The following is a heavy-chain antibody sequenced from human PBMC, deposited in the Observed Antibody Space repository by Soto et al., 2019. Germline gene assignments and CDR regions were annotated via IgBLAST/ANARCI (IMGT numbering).Heavy chain of an antibody. CDR2: IYYSGSN. CDR3: ARSKYYYGSLKWAFDI. Sequence: SETLSLTCSVSGGSISSGYYYWNWLRQAPVKCLEWIGYIYYSGSNNYHPSLKSRVTISVDTSKNQFSLKLSSVTAADTAVYYCARSKYYYGSLKWAFDIWGQGTMVTVSS. J-gene: IGHJ3*02. V-gene: IGHV4-61*01. D-gene: IGHD3-10*01. CDR1: GGSISSGYYY.